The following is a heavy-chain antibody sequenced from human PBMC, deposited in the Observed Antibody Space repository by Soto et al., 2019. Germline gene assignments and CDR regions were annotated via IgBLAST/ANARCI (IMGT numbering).Heavy chain of an antibody. CDR2: FDPEDGET. CDR3: ATGGYGSGSYYYYGMDV. V-gene: IGHV1-24*01. D-gene: IGHD3-10*01. Sequence: ASVKVSCKVSGYTLTELSMHWVRQAPGKGLEWMGGFDPEDGETIYAQKFQGRVTMTEDTSTDTVYMELSSLRSEDTAVYYCATGGYGSGSYYYYGMDVWGQGTTVTVSS. J-gene: IGHJ6*02. CDR1: GYTLTELS.